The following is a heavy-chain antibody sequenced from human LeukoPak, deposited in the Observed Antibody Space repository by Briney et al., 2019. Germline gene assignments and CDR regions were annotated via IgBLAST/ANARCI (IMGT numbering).Heavy chain of an antibody. CDR1: GFTFSSYN. J-gene: IGHJ4*02. CDR2: ISSSGSTI. Sequence: GGSLRLSCAASGFTFSSYNMNWVRQAPGKGLEWVSYISSSGSTIYYADSVKGRFTISRDNAKNSLYLQMNSLRAEDTAVYYCARSYSGYDASDYWGQGTLVTVSS. CDR3: ARSYSGYDASDY. D-gene: IGHD5-12*01. V-gene: IGHV3-48*04.